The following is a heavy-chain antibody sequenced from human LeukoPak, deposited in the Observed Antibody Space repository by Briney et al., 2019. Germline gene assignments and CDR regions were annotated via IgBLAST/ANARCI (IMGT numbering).Heavy chain of an antibody. V-gene: IGHV1-8*02. J-gene: IGHJ5*02. CDR3: ARVHYQEPNNWFGP. D-gene: IGHD2-2*01. Sequence: ASVTVSCKSSVYTFTSYDINWVRQATGQGLGWVGWMNPNSGNGGFAQKFKGRISMTRDTSIGTANMELSSLKPEETAVYYCARVHYQEPNNWFGPWGQGTQVTVSS. CDR2: MNPNSGNG. CDR1: VYTFTSYD.